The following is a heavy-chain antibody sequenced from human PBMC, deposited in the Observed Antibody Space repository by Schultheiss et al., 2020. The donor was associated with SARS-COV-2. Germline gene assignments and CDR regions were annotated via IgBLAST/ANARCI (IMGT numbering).Heavy chain of an antibody. V-gene: IGHV3-23*01. Sequence: GGSLRLSCAASGFTFSSYSMNWVRQAPGKGLEWVSGIVGSGFDTYYADSVKGRFTISRDNSKNTLYLEMSSLRPEDTAVYYCARDSDYGDYVIDYWGQGTLVTVSS. D-gene: IGHD4-17*01. CDR1: GFTFSSYS. CDR2: IVGSGFDT. J-gene: IGHJ4*02. CDR3: ARDSDYGDYVIDY.